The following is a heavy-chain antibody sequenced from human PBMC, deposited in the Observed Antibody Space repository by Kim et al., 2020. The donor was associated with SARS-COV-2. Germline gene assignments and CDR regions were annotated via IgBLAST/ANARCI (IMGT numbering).Heavy chain of an antibody. D-gene: IGHD3-10*01. V-gene: IGHV1-8*01. CDR2: MNPNSGNT. J-gene: IGHJ5*02. CDR3: ASLIMVRGVLEGFDP. CDR1: GCTFTSYD. Sequence: ASVKVSCKASGCTFTSYDINWVRQATGQGLEWMGWMNPNSGNTGYAQKFQGRVTMTRNTSISTAYMELSSLRSEDTAVYYCASLIMVRGVLEGFDPWGQGTLVTVSS.